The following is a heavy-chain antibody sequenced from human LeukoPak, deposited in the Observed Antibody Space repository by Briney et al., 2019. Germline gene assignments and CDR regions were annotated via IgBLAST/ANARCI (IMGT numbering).Heavy chain of an antibody. CDR3: AKDSGPSVYYYYGMDV. V-gene: IGHV3-30*18. CDR2: ISYDGGNK. CDR1: GFTFSSYG. D-gene: IGHD1-26*01. J-gene: IGHJ6*02. Sequence: QSGGSLRLSCAASGFTFSSYGMHWVRQAPGKGLEGVAVISYDGGNKYYADSVKGRFTISRDNSKNTLYLQMNSLRAEDTAVYYCAKDSGPSVYYYYGMDVWGQGTTVTVSS.